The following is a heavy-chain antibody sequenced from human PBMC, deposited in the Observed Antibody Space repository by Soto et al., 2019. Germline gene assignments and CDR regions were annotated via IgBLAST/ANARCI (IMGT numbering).Heavy chain of an antibody. Sequence: QVQLAESGGGVVQPGRSLRLSCAASGFTFSSYGMHWVRQAPGKGLEWVAVIWYDGSNKYYADSVKGRFTISRDNSKNTLYLQMNSLRAEDTAVYYCARDDPPTVTAPYGMDVWGQGTTVTVSS. V-gene: IGHV3-33*01. J-gene: IGHJ6*02. CDR1: GFTFSSYG. CDR2: IWYDGSNK. D-gene: IGHD4-17*01. CDR3: ARDDPPTVTAPYGMDV.